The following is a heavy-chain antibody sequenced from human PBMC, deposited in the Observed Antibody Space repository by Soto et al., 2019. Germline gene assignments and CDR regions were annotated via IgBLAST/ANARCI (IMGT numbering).Heavy chain of an antibody. CDR3: TTGSVEGV. V-gene: IGHV3-15*07. D-gene: IGHD2-15*01. J-gene: IGHJ6*02. Sequence: VQLVESGGGLVQPGGSLRLSCVASGFSITNAWMNWVRQAPGKGLEWVGRIKRKIDGETTDYAAPVKGRFTISRDDSKNMLYLQMNSLKADDTALYYCTTGSVEGVWGQGTTVTVSS. CDR2: IKRKIDGETT. CDR1: GFSITNAW.